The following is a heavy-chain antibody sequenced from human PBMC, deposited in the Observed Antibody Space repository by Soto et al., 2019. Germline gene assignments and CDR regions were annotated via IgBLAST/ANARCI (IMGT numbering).Heavy chain of an antibody. Sequence: SETLSLTCTVSGGSISRYYWNWIRQPPGKGLEWIGYIYYSGSTNYNPSLKSRVTISVDTFKNQFSLKLSSVTAADTAVYYCARDPGSGSYYGWFDPWGQGTLVTVSS. V-gene: IGHV4-59*01. CDR2: IYYSGST. CDR3: ARDPGSGSYYGWFDP. J-gene: IGHJ5*02. CDR1: GGSISRYY. D-gene: IGHD3-10*01.